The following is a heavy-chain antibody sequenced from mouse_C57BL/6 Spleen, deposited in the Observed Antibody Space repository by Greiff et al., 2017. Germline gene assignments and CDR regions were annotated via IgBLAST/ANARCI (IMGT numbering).Heavy chain of an antibody. CDR3: ARQDITTLDY. CDR2: IHPNSGST. CDR1: GYTFTSYW. Sequence: QVQLQQPGAELVKPGASVKLSCKASGYTFTSYWMHWVKQRPGQGLEWIGMIHPNSGSTNYNEKFKSKATLTVDKSASTAYMQLSSLTSEDSAVYYCARQDITTLDYWGQGTTLTVSS. V-gene: IGHV1-64*01. D-gene: IGHD1-1*01. J-gene: IGHJ2*01.